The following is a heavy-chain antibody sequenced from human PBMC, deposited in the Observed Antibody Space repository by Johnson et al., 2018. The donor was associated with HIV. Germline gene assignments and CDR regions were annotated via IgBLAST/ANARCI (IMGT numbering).Heavy chain of an antibody. CDR1: GFTFSTSW. CDR2: IKSESDGGTT. CDR3: STGDIVVVAGAMLLPLHDAFDI. V-gene: IGHV3-15*01. Sequence: VQLVESGGGLVQPGGSLRLSCAASGFTFSTSWMSWVRQAPGKGLEWVGRIKSESDGGTTDYPTPVKGRFTISRDDSKNMLYLQINSLKIEDTAVYYCSTGDIVVVAGAMLLPLHDAFDIWGQGTMVTVSS. J-gene: IGHJ3*02. D-gene: IGHD2-15*01.